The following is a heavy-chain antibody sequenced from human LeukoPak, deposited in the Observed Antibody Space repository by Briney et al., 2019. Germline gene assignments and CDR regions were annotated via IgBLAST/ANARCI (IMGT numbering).Heavy chain of an antibody. D-gene: IGHD2-8*01. CDR1: GLTFSNYA. J-gene: IGHJ3*02. V-gene: IGHV3-30*02. Sequence: GGSLRLSCAASGLTFSNYAIHWVRQAPGKGLEWVAFIGYDGSNKDYADSVKGRFTISSDNSRTTLYMQMNSLRAEDTAVYYCVKWTSNGDAFDIWGQGTMVTVSS. CDR2: IGYDGSNK. CDR3: VKWTSNGDAFDI.